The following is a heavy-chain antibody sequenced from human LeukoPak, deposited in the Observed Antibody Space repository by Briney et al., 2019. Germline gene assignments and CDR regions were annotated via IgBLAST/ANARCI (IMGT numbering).Heavy chain of an antibody. D-gene: IGHD6-19*01. CDR1: GFTFSNYA. J-gene: IGHJ4*02. Sequence: PGGSLRLSCAASGFTFSNYAIHWVRQAPGKGLEWVSVIYSGGSTYYADSVKGRFTISRDNSKNTLYLQMNSLRAEDTAVYYCARGAVSPFDYWGQGTLVTVSS. CDR2: IYSGGST. CDR3: ARGAVSPFDY. V-gene: IGHV3-53*01.